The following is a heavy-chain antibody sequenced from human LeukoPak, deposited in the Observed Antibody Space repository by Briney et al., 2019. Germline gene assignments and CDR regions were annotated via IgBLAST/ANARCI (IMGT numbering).Heavy chain of an antibody. V-gene: IGHV1-18*01. CDR3: AREVPYDTSVYYQPFDY. CDR2: ISAYNGNT. Sequence: GASVKVSCKASGYTLTSYGIDWVRQAPGQGLEWMGWISAYNGNTNYAQKLQGRVTMTTDTSTSTAYMELRSLRSDDTAVYYCAREVPYDTSVYYQPFDYWGQGTLVTVSS. J-gene: IGHJ4*02. CDR1: GYTLTSYG. D-gene: IGHD3-22*01.